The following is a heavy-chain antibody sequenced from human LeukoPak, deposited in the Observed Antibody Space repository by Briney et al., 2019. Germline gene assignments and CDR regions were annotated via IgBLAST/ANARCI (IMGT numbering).Heavy chain of an antibody. D-gene: IGHD4-23*01. CDR2: IIPIFGTT. CDR1: GGTFSSYD. Sequence: ASVNVSCKASGGTFSSYDISWVRQAPGQGLEWMGGIIPIFGTTSYAQKFQGRVTITTDKSTSTAYMELSSLRSEDTAVYYCARDSVVTSSWYFDLWGRGTLVTVSS. V-gene: IGHV1-69*05. CDR3: ARDSVVTSSWYFDL. J-gene: IGHJ2*01.